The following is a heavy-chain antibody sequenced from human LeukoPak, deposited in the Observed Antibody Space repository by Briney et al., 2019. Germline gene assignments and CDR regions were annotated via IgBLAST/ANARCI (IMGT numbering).Heavy chain of an antibody. J-gene: IGHJ5*02. CDR2: IYYSGST. CDR1: GGSISSCY. Sequence: SETLSLTCTVSGGSISSCYWSWIRQPPGKGLEWIGYIYYSGSTNYNPSLKSRVTISVDTSKNQFSLKLSSVTAADTAVYYCARRGGSSGWLNWFDPWGQGTLVTVSS. V-gene: IGHV4-59*01. CDR3: ARRGGSSGWLNWFDP. D-gene: IGHD6-19*01.